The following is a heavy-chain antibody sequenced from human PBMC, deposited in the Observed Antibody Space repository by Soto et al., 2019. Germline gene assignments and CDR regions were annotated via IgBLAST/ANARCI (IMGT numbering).Heavy chain of an antibody. V-gene: IGHV4-34*01. CDR3: ARRSSGWYFDY. D-gene: IGHD6-19*01. Sequence: SETLALTCAVYGGSFSGYYWTWIRQPPGTGLEWIGEINHSGSTNYNPSLKSRVTISVDTSKNQFSLKLTSVTAEDTAVYYCARRSSGWYFDYWGQGTLVTVSS. CDR1: GGSFSGYY. J-gene: IGHJ4*02. CDR2: INHSGST.